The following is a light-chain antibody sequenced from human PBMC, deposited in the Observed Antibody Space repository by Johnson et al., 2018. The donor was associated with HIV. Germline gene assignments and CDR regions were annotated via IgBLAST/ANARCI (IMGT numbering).Light chain of an antibody. Sequence: QSVLTQPPSASGTPGQRVTISCSGSSSNIGRNTVSWFQQLPGTAPKLLIYRNNRRPSGVPGRFSGSKSGTSATLGITGLQTGDEADYYCGTWDTSLSTGGVFGTGTKVTGL. CDR1: SSNIGRNT. CDR3: GTWDTSLSTGGV. CDR2: RNN. J-gene: IGLJ1*01. V-gene: IGLV1-44*01.